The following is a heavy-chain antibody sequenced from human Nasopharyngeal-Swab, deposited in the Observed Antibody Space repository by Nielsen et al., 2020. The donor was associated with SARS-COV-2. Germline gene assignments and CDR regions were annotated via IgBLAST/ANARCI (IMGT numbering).Heavy chain of an antibody. Sequence: SETLSLTCTVSGGSISSYYWSWIRQPPGKGLEWIGYIYYSGSTNYNPSLKIRVTISVDTSKNQFSLKLSSVTAADTAVYYCARSPRSYSSGWYYAFDIWGQGTMVTVSS. CDR3: ARSPRSYSSGWYYAFDI. D-gene: IGHD6-19*01. CDR1: GGSISSYY. J-gene: IGHJ3*02. CDR2: IYYSGST. V-gene: IGHV4-59*01.